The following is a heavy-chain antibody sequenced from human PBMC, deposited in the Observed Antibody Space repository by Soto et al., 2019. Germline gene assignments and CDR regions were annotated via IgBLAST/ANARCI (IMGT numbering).Heavy chain of an antibody. CDR2: ISGSGGST. CDR1: GFTFSSYA. Sequence: GGSLRLSCAASGFTFSSYAMSWVRQAPGKGLEWVSAISGSGGSTYYADSVKGRFTISRDNSKNTLYLQMNSLRAEDTAVYYCAKSGSGLYYYYYGMDVWGQGTTVTVSS. J-gene: IGHJ6*02. V-gene: IGHV3-23*01. D-gene: IGHD6-19*01. CDR3: AKSGSGLYYYYYGMDV.